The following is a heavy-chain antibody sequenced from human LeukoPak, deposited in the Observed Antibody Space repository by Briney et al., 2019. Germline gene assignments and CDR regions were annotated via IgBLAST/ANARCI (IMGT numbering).Heavy chain of an antibody. J-gene: IGHJ6*03. D-gene: IGHD2-2*02. CDR3: ARSLVVPAAIDHYYYMDV. Sequence: SVKVSCKASGGTFSSYAISWVRQAPGQGLEWMGGIIPIFGTANYAQKFQGRVAITADESTSTAYMELSSLRSEDTAVYYCARSLVVPAAIDHYYYMDVWGKGTTVTVSS. CDR2: IIPIFGTA. V-gene: IGHV1-69*13. CDR1: GGTFSSYA.